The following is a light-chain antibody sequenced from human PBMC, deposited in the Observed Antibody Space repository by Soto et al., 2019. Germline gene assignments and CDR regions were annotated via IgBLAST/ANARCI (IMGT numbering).Light chain of an antibody. CDR3: QQYDNLPLI. Sequence: IQITQSPSSLSASVGDRVTITCQATQSIRKYLNWYQQKPGKAPRLLIYDASSLETGVPSRFSGSGSGTDFTLTISSLQPEDFATYYCQQYDNLPLIFGQGTRLEI. J-gene: IGKJ5*01. CDR2: DAS. V-gene: IGKV1-33*01. CDR1: QSIRKY.